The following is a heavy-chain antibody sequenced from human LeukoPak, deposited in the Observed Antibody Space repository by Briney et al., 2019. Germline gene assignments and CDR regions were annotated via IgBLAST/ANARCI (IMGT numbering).Heavy chain of an antibody. J-gene: IGHJ4*02. V-gene: IGHV4-38-2*01. Sequence: SQTLSLTCAVSGYSMSSGYYWGGIRQPPGKGLEGTGGIYHSGSTYYKPSLKSRVTISVDTSKNQFSLKLSSVTAADTAVYYCARGKTDDYGDRYFDYWGQGTLVTVSS. CDR1: GYSMSSGYY. CDR3: ARGKTDDYGDRYFDY. D-gene: IGHD4-17*01. CDR2: IYHSGST.